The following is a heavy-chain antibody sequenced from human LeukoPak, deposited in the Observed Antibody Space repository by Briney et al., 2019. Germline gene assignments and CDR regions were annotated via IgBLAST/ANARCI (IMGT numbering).Heavy chain of an antibody. J-gene: IGHJ4*02. V-gene: IGHV4-34*01. CDR3: ARGASGYSSSWAYHE. Sequence: PSETLSLTCAVYGGSFSGYYWSWIRQPPGKGLEWIGEINHSGSTNYNPSLKGRVTISVDTSKNQFSLKLSSVTAADTAVYYCARGASGYSSSWAYHEWGQGTLVTVSS. CDR1: GGSFSGYY. CDR2: INHSGST. D-gene: IGHD6-13*01.